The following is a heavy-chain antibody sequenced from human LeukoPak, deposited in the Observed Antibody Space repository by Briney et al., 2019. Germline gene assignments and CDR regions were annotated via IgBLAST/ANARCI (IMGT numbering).Heavy chain of an antibody. CDR3: ASLHVVVLA. Sequence: SETLSLTCTVSGGSISSSSYYWGWLRQPPGKGLEWIGSIYYSGSTYYNPSLKSRVTISVDTSKNQFSLKLSSVTATDTAVYYCASLHVVVLAWGQGTLVTVSS. V-gene: IGHV4-39*01. CDR2: IYYSGST. CDR1: GGSISSSSYY. D-gene: IGHD2-2*01. J-gene: IGHJ5*02.